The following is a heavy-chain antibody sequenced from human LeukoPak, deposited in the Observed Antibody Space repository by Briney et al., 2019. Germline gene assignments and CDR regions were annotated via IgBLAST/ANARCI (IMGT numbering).Heavy chain of an antibody. CDR3: ASELRWQPQ. J-gene: IGHJ4*02. CDR1: GGTFSSYA. V-gene: IGHV1-69*04. CDR2: IIPILGIA. D-gene: IGHD4-23*01. Sequence: SVNVSCKAPGGTFSSYAISWVRQAPGQGLEWMGRIIPILGIANYAQKFQGRVTITADKSTSTAYMELSSLRSEDTAVYYCASELRWQPQWGQGTPVTVSS.